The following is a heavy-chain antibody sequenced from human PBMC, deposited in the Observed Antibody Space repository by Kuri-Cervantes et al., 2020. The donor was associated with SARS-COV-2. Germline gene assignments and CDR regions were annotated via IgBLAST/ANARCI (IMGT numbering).Heavy chain of an antibody. J-gene: IGHJ4*02. Sequence: SETLSLTCTVSGGSVSSSSYYWGWIRQPPGKGLEWIGSIYYSGSTYYNPYLKSRVTISVDTSKNQFSLKLSSVTAADTAVYYCSRHEVLITFGGVIVCYFDYWGQGTLVTVSS. CDR2: IYYSGST. D-gene: IGHD3-16*02. V-gene: IGHV4-39*01. CDR1: GGSVSSSSYY. CDR3: SRHEVLITFGGVIVCYFDY.